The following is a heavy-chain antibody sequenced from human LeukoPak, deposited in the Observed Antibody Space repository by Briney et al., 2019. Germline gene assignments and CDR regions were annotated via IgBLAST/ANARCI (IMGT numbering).Heavy chain of an antibody. CDR3: ARSGGAAGYYYYGMDV. Sequence: GESLQISCKGSGYSFTSYWIGWVRPMPGKGLEWMGIIYPYDSDTRYSPSFQGQVTISADKSPSSAYLQWSSLKASDTAIYYCARSGGAAGYYYYGMDVWGQGTTVTVSS. V-gene: IGHV5-51*01. J-gene: IGHJ6*02. D-gene: IGHD6-13*01. CDR2: IYPYDSDT. CDR1: GYSFTSYW.